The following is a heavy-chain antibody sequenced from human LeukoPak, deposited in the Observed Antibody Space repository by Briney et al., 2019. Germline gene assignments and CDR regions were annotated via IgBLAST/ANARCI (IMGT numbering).Heavy chain of an antibody. CDR3: AKDAAWELLLDY. CDR2: ISGSGGST. J-gene: IGHJ4*02. V-gene: IGHV3-23*01. Sequence: GGSLRLSCAASGFTFSSYAMSWVRQAPGKGLEWVSAISGSGGSTYYADSVKGRFTISRDKSKSTLYLQMNSLRAEDTAVYYCAKDAAWELLLDYWGQGTLVTVSS. CDR1: GFTFSSYA. D-gene: IGHD1-26*01.